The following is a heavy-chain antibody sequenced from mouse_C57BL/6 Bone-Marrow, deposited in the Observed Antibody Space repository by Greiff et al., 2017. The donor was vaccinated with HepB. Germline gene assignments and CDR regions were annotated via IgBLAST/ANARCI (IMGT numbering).Heavy chain of an antibody. CDR1: GYSITSGYY. Sequence: EVQLQQSGPGLVKPSQSLSLTCSVTGYSITSGYYWNWIRQFPGNKLEWMGYISYDGSNNYNPSLKNRISITRDTSKNQFFLKLNSVTTEDTATYYCARDGYYYERFAYWGQGTLVTVSA. V-gene: IGHV3-6*01. D-gene: IGHD1-1*01. CDR2: ISYDGSN. J-gene: IGHJ3*01. CDR3: ARDGYYYERFAY.